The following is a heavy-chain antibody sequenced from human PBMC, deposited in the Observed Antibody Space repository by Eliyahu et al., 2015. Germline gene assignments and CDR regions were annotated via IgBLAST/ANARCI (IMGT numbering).Heavy chain of an antibody. D-gene: IGHD3-3*01. Sequence: QLQLQESGSGLVKPSQTLSLTCAVSGGSVPSGSISSGGYSWSWIRQPVRKGLEWIGYIFHNGSTYYNPSLKSRVTISLDTSKSQFSLSLTSVTAADTAVYFCARGVWSGYYTGLNWFDPWGQGTPVTVSS. J-gene: IGHJ5*02. CDR3: ARGVWSGYYTGLNWFDP. V-gene: IGHV4-30-2*01. CDR2: IFHNGST. CDR1: GGSVPSGSISSGGYS.